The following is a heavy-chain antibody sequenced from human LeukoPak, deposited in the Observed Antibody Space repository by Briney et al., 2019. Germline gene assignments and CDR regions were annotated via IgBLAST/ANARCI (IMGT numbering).Heavy chain of an antibody. D-gene: IGHD3-10*01. Sequence: SETLSLTCTVSGDSFSSTGYYWNWIRQPAGKGLEWIGRFYRENMDYNPSLKSRATISVDTSKNQFSLRLTSVTAADTAVYYCARGAWFGELRGYWFDPWGQGTLVTVSS. V-gene: IGHV4-61*02. CDR3: ARGAWFGELRGYWFDP. J-gene: IGHJ5*02. CDR2: FYRENM. CDR1: GDSFSSTGYY.